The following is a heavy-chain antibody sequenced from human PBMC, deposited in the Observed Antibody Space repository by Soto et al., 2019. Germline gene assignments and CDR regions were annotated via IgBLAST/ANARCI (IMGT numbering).Heavy chain of an antibody. J-gene: IGHJ4*02. V-gene: IGHV1-69*02. D-gene: IGHD3-10*01. Sequence: QVQLVQSGAEVKRPGSSVKVSCKASGDTFNFYSINWVRQAPGVGLEWMGRVNPIVSMSNYAQKFQGRVTMTADKSTSTADMELSSLRSDDTVIYYCASSYGSGYRAFDYWGQGALVTVSS. CDR2: VNPIVSMS. CDR3: ASSYGSGYRAFDY. CDR1: GDTFNFYS.